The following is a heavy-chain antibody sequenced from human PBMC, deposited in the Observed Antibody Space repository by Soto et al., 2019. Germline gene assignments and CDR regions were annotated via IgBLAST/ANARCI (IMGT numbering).Heavy chain of an antibody. Sequence: SETLSLTCTVSGGSISRYYWSWIRQPPGKGLEWIGYIYYSGSTNYNPSLKSRVTISVDTSKNQFSLKLSSVTAADTAVYYCARNYRYCSGGSCYSHYYYYYMDVWAKGPRSPSP. CDR1: GGSISRYY. V-gene: IGHV4-59*01. CDR2: IYYSGST. D-gene: IGHD2-15*01. CDR3: ARNYRYCSGGSCYSHYYYYYMDV. J-gene: IGHJ6*03.